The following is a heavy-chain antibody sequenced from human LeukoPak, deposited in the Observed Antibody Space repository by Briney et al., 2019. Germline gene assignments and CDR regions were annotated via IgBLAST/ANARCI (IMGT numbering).Heavy chain of an antibody. CDR2: ISYDGSNK. CDR1: GFTLSSYG. Sequence: GGSLRLSCAASGFTLSSYGMHWVRQAPGTGLEGVAVISYDGSNKYHADSVQGRFTISRDNSKNTLYLQMNSLSAEDRGVYYCAKEGRDFWGGYLEPYHICFDPWGQGTLVTVSS. D-gene: IGHD3-3*01. J-gene: IGHJ5*02. CDR3: AKEGRDFWGGYLEPYHICFDP. V-gene: IGHV3-30*18.